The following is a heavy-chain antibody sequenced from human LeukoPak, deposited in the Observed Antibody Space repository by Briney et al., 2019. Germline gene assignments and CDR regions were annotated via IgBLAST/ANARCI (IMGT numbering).Heavy chain of an antibody. V-gene: IGHV4-61*02. Sequence: PSETLSLTCTVSGGSISSGSYYWSWIRQPAGKGLEWIGRIYTSGSTNYNPSLKSRVTISVDTSKNQFSLKLSSVTAADTAVYYCARVKYRHLPDYWGQGTLVTVSS. CDR1: GGSISSGSYY. CDR3: ARVKYRHLPDY. CDR2: IYTSGST. J-gene: IGHJ4*02. D-gene: IGHD6-6*01.